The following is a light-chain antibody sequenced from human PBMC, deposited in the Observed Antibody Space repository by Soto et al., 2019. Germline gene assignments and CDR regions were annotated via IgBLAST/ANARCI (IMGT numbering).Light chain of an antibody. CDR2: GAS. CDR1: ESVSRH. V-gene: IGKV3-15*01. CDR3: QQYNNWPPWT. Sequence: EIVMTQSPGTLSVSPGERATLSCRASESVSRHLAWYQQRPGQAPRLLIFGASTRATGIPARFSGSGSGTEFTLTISSLQSEDFAVYYCQQYNNWPPWTFGQGTKLEIK. J-gene: IGKJ2*02.